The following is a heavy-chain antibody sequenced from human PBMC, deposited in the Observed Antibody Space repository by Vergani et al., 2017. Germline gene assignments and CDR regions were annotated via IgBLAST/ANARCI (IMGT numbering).Heavy chain of an antibody. Sequence: QVQLQEPGPGLVKPSQTLSFTCTVSGGPISSGDYYWSWIRQPPGKGLEWIAYIYHSGSTYYNPSLKSRVTISVDTSKNPFSLKLSSVTAADTAVYYCGGVADFYGLGSRLLDLWGQGILVTVSS. CDR2: IYHSGST. CDR1: GGPISSGDYY. J-gene: IGHJ5*02. CDR3: GGVADFYGLGSRLLDL. D-gene: IGHD3-10*01. V-gene: IGHV4-30-4*01.